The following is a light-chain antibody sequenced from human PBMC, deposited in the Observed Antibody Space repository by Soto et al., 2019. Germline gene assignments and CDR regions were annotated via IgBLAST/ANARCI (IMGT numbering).Light chain of an antibody. CDR3: QQYNSYSPET. V-gene: IGKV1-5*01. J-gene: IGKJ1*01. CDR1: QSISSW. CDR2: DAS. Sequence: DILMTQSPSTLSASVGDRVTITCRASQSISSWLAWYQQKPGKAPKLLIYDASSLESGVPSRFSGSGSGTEFTLTISSLQPDDFATYYCQQYNSYSPETFGQGTKVEIK.